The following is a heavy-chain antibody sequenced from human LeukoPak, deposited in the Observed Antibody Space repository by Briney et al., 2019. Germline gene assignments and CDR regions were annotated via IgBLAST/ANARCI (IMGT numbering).Heavy chain of an antibody. Sequence: PGGSLRLSCAASGFTFSSYWMSWVRQAPGKGLEWVANIKQDGSEKYYVDSVKGRFTISRDNAKNSLYLQMNSLRAEDTAVYYCARDRYYDILTGDYNGAFDIWGQGTMVTVSS. CDR1: GFTFSSYW. CDR3: ARDRYYDILTGDYNGAFDI. D-gene: IGHD3-9*01. CDR2: IKQDGSEK. V-gene: IGHV3-7*01. J-gene: IGHJ3*02.